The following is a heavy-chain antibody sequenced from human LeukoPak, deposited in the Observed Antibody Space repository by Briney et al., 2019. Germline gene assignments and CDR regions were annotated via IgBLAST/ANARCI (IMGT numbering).Heavy chain of an antibody. D-gene: IGHD2-2*01. Sequence: ASVKVSCKASGYTFTSYGISWVRQAPGQGLEWMGGISAYNGNTNYAQKLRGRVTLTTDTSTSTAYMELRSLRSDDTAVYYCARDRSDIVVVPAAAPLDYWGQGTLVTVSS. CDR1: GYTFTSYG. V-gene: IGHV1-18*01. CDR3: ARDRSDIVVVPAAAPLDY. J-gene: IGHJ4*02. CDR2: ISAYNGNT.